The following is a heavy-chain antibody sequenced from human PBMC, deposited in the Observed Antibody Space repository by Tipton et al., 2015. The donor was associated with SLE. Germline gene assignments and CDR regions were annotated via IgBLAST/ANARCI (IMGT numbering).Heavy chain of an antibody. J-gene: IGHJ3*02. V-gene: IGHV1-69*05. CDR3: AVVPAAINAFDI. Sequence: QSGAEVKKPGSSVKVSCKASGDTFSSYAISWVRQAPGQGLEWMGGIIPIFGTANYAQKFQGRVTITTDESTSTAYMELSSLRSEDTAVYYCAVVPAAINAFDIWGQGTMVTVSS. CDR1: GDTFSSYA. D-gene: IGHD2-2*02. CDR2: IIPIFGTA.